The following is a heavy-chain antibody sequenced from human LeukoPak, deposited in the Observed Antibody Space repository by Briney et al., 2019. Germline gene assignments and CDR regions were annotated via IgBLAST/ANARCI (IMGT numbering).Heavy chain of an antibody. Sequence: PSETLPLTCTVSGGSVSSGSYYWSWIRQPPGKGLEWIGYSYYSGSTNYNPSLKSRVTISVDTSKNQFSLKLSSVTAADTAVYYCARESSPSFYGMDVWGQGTTVTVSS. CDR1: GGSVSSGSYY. CDR2: SYYSGST. D-gene: IGHD2-2*01. CDR3: ARESSPSFYGMDV. J-gene: IGHJ6*02. V-gene: IGHV4-61*01.